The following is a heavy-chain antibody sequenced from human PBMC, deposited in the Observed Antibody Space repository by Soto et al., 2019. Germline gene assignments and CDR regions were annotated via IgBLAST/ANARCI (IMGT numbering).Heavy chain of an antibody. V-gene: IGHV4-59*08. CDR3: ATNYDILTGHKYYYYYMDV. Sequence: SETLSLTCTVSGGSISSYHWSWIRQPPGKGLEWIGYIYYSGSTNYNPSLKSRVIISVDTSKNQFSLKLSSVTAADTAVYYCATNYDILTGHKYYYYYMDVWGKGTTVTVSS. J-gene: IGHJ6*03. D-gene: IGHD3-9*01. CDR1: GGSISSYH. CDR2: IYYSGST.